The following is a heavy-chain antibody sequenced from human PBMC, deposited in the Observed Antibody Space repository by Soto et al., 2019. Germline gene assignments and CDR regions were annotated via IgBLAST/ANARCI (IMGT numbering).Heavy chain of an antibody. CDR2: IYPSDSDT. CDR1: GYNFAGYW. D-gene: IGHD3-3*01. Sequence: PGESLMISCKGSGYNFAGYWIAWVRQMPGKGLELMGIIYPSDSDTRYRPSFQGQVTISADKSISSAYLQWSSLRASDTAMYYCARGGVSTRTLDYWGQGTPVTVSS. V-gene: IGHV5-51*01. CDR3: ARGGVSTRTLDY. J-gene: IGHJ4*02.